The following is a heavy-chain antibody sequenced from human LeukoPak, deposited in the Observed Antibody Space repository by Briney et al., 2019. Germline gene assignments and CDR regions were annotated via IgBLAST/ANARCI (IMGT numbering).Heavy chain of an antibody. V-gene: IGHV1-18*01. CDR3: AREGRGRLPQDV. D-gene: IGHD5-18*01. CDR2: ISAYNGNT. CDR1: GYTFTSYG. J-gene: IGHJ6*02. Sequence: ASVKVSCKASGYTFTSYGIGWVRQAPGQGLEWMGWISAYNGNTNYAQKLQGRVTTTTDTSTSTAYMELRSLRSDDTAVYYCAREGRGRLPQDVWGQGTTVTVSS.